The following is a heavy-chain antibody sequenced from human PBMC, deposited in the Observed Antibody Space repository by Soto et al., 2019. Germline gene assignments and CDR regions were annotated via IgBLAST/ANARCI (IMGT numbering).Heavy chain of an antibody. CDR2: ITSSSDTI. D-gene: IGHD4-17*01. CDR3: AREAVGDYYYYYGMDV. CDR1: GFTFSSFH. Sequence: PGGSLRLSCAASGFTFSSFHMNWVRQAPGRGLEWVAYITSSSDTIYYSDSVKGRFTISRDNAKNSLYLQMNSLRAEDTAVYYCAREAVGDYYYYYGMDVWGQGTTVTVSS. V-gene: IGHV3-48*04. J-gene: IGHJ6*02.